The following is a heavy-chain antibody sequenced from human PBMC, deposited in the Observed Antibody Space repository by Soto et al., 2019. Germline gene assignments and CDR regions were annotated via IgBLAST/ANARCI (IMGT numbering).Heavy chain of an antibody. Sequence: VQLVQSGAEVKKPGSSVKVSCKASGGTFSSYAISWVRQAPGQGLEWMGGIIPIFGTANYAQKFQGRVTITADESTSTAEMELSSLRAEDTAVYYCATRNWNYGWFDPWGQGTLVTVSS. V-gene: IGHV1-69*01. D-gene: IGHD1-7*01. J-gene: IGHJ5*02. CDR2: IIPIFGTA. CDR1: GGTFSSYA. CDR3: ATRNWNYGWFDP.